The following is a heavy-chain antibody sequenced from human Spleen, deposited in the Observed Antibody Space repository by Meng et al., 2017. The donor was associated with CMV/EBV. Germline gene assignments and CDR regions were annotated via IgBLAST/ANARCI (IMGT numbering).Heavy chain of an antibody. Sequence: SETLSLTCTVSGDSISSSTWWSWVRQPPGQGLEWIGEIYRSGSTNYNPSLKSRVTILLDSSNNQFSLMLTSVTAADTAIYYCARDRGPIYYFDSWGPGILVTVSS. CDR3: ARDRGPIYYFDS. CDR2: IYRSGST. CDR1: GDSISSSTW. V-gene: IGHV4-4*02. J-gene: IGHJ4*02. D-gene: IGHD3-10*01.